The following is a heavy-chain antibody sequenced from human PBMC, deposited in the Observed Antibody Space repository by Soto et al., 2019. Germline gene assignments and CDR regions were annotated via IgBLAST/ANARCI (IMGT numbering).Heavy chain of an antibody. V-gene: IGHV4-59*08. D-gene: IGHD3-10*01. CDR2: VHDSWVP. J-gene: IGHJ6*02. CDR1: GGSISSYY. CDR3: AGQGFGPLHGLVDV. Sequence: QVQLQESGPGLVKPSETMSLSCTVSGGSISSYYWSWFRQSPGKRMEWIGYVHDSWVPSYNPSLQSRVAISLDTSKSQFSLKVTSVTATDTAVYYCAGQGFGPLHGLVDVWGQGTTVTVSS.